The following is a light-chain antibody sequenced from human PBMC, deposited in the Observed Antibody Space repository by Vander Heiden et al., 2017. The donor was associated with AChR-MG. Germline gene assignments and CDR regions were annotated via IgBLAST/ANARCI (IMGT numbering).Light chain of an antibody. CDR2: AAS. CDR3: QQHNSYPWT. J-gene: IGKJ1*01. CDR1: QGIRDD. Sequence: DIKMTPPPSSRSSSVGNRVTIPCRASQGIRDDLGWYQQKPGKAPKRLIYAASSWQSGVPSRFSGSGSGTGFTLTISSLQPEDLAAYYCQQHNSYPWTFGQGTKVEIK. V-gene: IGKV1-17*01.